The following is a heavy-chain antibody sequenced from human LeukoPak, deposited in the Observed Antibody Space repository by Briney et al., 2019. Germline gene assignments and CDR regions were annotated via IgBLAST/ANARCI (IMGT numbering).Heavy chain of an antibody. Sequence: GGSLGLSCAASGFTFSSYSMNWVHQAPGKGLEWISYISSSSIIYYADSVKGRFTISRDNAKNSLYLQMNSLRDEDTAVYYCARDGDSSGYYAAFDIWGQGTMVTVSS. CDR1: GFTFSSYS. V-gene: IGHV3-48*02. J-gene: IGHJ3*02. D-gene: IGHD3-22*01. CDR2: ISSSSII. CDR3: ARDGDSSGYYAAFDI.